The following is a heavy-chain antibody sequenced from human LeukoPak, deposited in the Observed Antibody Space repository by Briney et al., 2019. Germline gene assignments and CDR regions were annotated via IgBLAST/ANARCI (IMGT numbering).Heavy chain of an antibody. CDR2: MNPNSGNT. V-gene: IGHV1-8*01. CDR3: ARAKLNLGGAFDY. CDR1: GYTFTSYD. D-gene: IGHD4-23*01. Sequence: GASVKVSCKASGYTFTSYDINWVRQATGQGLEWMGWMNPNSGNTGYAQKFQGRVTMTRNTSISTAYMELSSLRSGDTAVYYCARAKLNLGGAFDYWGQGTLVTVSS. J-gene: IGHJ4*02.